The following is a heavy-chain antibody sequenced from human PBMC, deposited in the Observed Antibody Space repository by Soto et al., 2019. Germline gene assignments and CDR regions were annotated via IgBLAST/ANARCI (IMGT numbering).Heavy chain of an antibody. CDR1: GFTFSDCG. D-gene: IGHD6-6*01. V-gene: IGHV3-30*02. CDR3: ARESSSSPRHINWFDP. J-gene: IGHJ5*02. CDR2: IRYDGGNK. Sequence: GGSLRLSCATSGFTFSDCGMHWVRQAPGKGLEWVAFIRYDGGNKYYADSVKGRFTISRDNSKNTLYLQMNSLRAEDTAVYYCARESSSSPRHINWFDPWGQGTLVTVSS.